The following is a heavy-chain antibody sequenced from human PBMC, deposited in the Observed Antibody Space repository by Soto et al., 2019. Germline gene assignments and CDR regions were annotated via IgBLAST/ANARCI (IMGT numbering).Heavy chain of an antibody. J-gene: IGHJ5*02. V-gene: IGHV4-31*02. CDR3: ARDVTSNHNCVDR. Sequence: QVQLQESGPGLVKPSQTLSLTCTVSGGSLKSGGYYWSWIRQHPGSGLEWIGYIYYTGRTYYNPSRASRVTFSVDTSKNQFSLKLSSVTAADTAVYYCARDVTSNHNCVDRWGHGTLVTVSS. CDR1: GGSLKSGGYY. D-gene: IGHD2-2*01. CDR2: IYYTGRT.